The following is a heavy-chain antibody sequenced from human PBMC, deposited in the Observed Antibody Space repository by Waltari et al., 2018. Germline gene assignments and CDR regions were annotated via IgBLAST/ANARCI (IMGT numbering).Heavy chain of an antibody. Sequence: QVQLQESGPGLVKPSETLSLNCIVSGGSISDYPWSWIRQPPGKGLEWIGCIYDTGRPNYDPPPRGRVAMAADTSKNQFSLRLSAVTAADTAVYYCARYQCTNGVCYYFDYWGQGTLVTVSS. CDR1: GGSISDYP. V-gene: IGHV4-59*08. CDR3: ARYQCTNGVCYYFDY. CDR2: IYDTGRP. D-gene: IGHD2-8*01. J-gene: IGHJ4*02.